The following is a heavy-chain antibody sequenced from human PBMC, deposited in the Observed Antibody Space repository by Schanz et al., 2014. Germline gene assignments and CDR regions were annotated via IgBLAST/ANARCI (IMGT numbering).Heavy chain of an antibody. CDR1: GFTFDDYA. J-gene: IGHJ3*01. CDR3: ARDEGRDGYNLAFDV. V-gene: IGHV3-9*01. Sequence: EVQLVESGGGLVQPGRSLRLSCAASGFTFDDYAMHWVRQAPGKGLEWVSGISWNSGSIGYEDSVKGRFTISRDNAKNSLYLQMNSLRAEDTALYFCARDEGRDGYNLAFDVWGQGTLVTVSS. D-gene: IGHD5-12*01. CDR2: ISWNSGSI.